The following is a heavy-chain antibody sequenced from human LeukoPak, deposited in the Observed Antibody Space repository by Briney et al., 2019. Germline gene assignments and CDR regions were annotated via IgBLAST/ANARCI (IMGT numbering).Heavy chain of an antibody. Sequence: GGSLRLSCAASGFTVSSNYMSWVRQAPGKGLEWVSVIYSGGSTYYADSVKGRFTISRDNSKNTLYLQMNSLRAEDTAVYYCAKDRSDWGIFDYWGQGTLVTVSS. J-gene: IGHJ4*02. CDR3: AKDRSDWGIFDY. D-gene: IGHD3-16*01. CDR1: GFTVSSNY. V-gene: IGHV3-53*01. CDR2: IYSGGST.